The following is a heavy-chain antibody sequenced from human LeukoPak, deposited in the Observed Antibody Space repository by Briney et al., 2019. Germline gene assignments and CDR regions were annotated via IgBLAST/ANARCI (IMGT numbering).Heavy chain of an antibody. V-gene: IGHV1-69*13. CDR1: GGTFSSYA. D-gene: IGHD3-10*01. CDR3: ARAPGPGRDYYGMDV. CDR2: ITPIFGAA. J-gene: IGHJ6*02. Sequence: GASVKVSCKASGGTFSSYAISWVRQAPGQGLEWMGGITPIFGAANYAQKFQGRVTITADESTSTAYMELSSLGSEDTAVYYCARAPGPGRDYYGMDVWGQGTTVTVSS.